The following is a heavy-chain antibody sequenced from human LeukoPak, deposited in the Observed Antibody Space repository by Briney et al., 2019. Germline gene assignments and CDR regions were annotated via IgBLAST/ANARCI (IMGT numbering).Heavy chain of an antibody. D-gene: IGHD3-10*02. V-gene: IGHV3-21*01. CDR2: ISSSSYYI. Sequence: GGSLRLSCAASGFTFSSYSMNWVRQAPGKGLEWVSSISSSSYYIYYADSVKGRFTISRDNAKNSLYLQMNSLRAEDTAVYYCAELGITMIGGVWGKGTTVTISS. CDR1: GFTFSSYS. J-gene: IGHJ6*04. CDR3: AELGITMIGGV.